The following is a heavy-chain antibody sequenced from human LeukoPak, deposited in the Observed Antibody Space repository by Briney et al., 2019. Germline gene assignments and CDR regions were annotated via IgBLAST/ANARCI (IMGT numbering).Heavy chain of an antibody. D-gene: IGHD3-16*01. Sequence: GGSLRLSCAASGFTFSSYAMHWVRQAPGKGQEWVAVISYDGSNKYYADSVKGRFTFSRDNSKNTLYLQMNSLRAEDTAVYYCARDRGGARLKHIDYWGQGTLVTVSS. V-gene: IGHV3-30-3*01. J-gene: IGHJ4*02. CDR2: ISYDGSNK. CDR1: GFTFSSYA. CDR3: ARDRGGARLKHIDY.